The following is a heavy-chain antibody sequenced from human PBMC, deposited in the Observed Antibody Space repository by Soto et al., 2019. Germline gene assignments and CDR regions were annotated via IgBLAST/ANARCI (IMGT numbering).Heavy chain of an antibody. Sequence: GGSLRISCAASGFTFSSYSMNWVRQAPGKGLEWVSYISSSSSTIYYADSVKGRFTISRDNAKNSLYLQMNSLRAEDTAVYYCARVYWNYFDYWGQGTLVTVSS. CDR2: ISSSSSTI. CDR3: ARVYWNYFDY. V-gene: IGHV3-48*01. D-gene: IGHD1-1*01. J-gene: IGHJ4*02. CDR1: GFTFSSYS.